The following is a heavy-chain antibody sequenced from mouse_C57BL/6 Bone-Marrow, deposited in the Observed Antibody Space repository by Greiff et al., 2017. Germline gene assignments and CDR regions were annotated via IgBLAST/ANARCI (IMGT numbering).Heavy chain of an antibody. CDR2: IYPGSGST. J-gene: IGHJ3*01. CDR1: GYTFTSYW. V-gene: IGHV1-55*01. D-gene: IGHD4-1*01. Sequence: QVHVKQPGAELVKPGASVKMSCKASGYTFTSYWITWVKQRPGQGLEWIGDIYPGSGSTNYNEKFKSKATLTVDTSSSTAYMQLSSLPSEDSAVYYCVCPWDERGFAYWGQGTLDTVSA. CDR3: VCPWDERGFAY.